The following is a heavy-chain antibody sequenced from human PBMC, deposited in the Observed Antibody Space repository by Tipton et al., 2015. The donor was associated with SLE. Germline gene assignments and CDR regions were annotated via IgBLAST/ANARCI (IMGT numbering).Heavy chain of an antibody. CDR1: GGSINNYF. J-gene: IGHJ4*02. CDR2: ISNSGSS. CDR3: ARDLYYSDTSGYYSLLDY. V-gene: IGHV4-59*01. D-gene: IGHD3-22*01. Sequence: TLSLTCTVSGGSINNYFWNWLRQPPGKGLGLEWIGYISNSGSSSYNPSLRSRGYISIDTSKNQFSLNLSSVTAADTAVYYCARDLYYSDTSGYYSLLDYWGQGTLVTVSS.